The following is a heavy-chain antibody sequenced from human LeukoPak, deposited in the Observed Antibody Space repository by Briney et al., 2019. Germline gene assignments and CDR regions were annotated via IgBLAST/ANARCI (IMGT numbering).Heavy chain of an antibody. Sequence: GGSLRLSCAASGFTFSTYAMSWVRQAQGKGLEWVSAISGSGGSTYYADSMKGRFTISRDNAKNSLYLQMNSLRAEDTAVYYCARENYYDSSGYSLGAFDIWGQGTMVTVSS. D-gene: IGHD3-22*01. J-gene: IGHJ3*02. CDR2: ISGSGGST. CDR3: ARENYYDSSGYSLGAFDI. V-gene: IGHV3-23*01. CDR1: GFTFSTYA.